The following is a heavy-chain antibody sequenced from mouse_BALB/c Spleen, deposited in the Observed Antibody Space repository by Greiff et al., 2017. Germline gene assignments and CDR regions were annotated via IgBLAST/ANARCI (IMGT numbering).Heavy chain of an antibody. CDR3: ARGTEDWYFDV. D-gene: IGHD4-1*01. J-gene: IGHJ1*01. CDR2: ISYSGST. Sequence: VQLQQSGPGLVKPSQSLSLTCTVTGYSFTSDYARNWIRQVPGNKLEWMGYISYSGSTSYNPSLKSRISITRDTSKNQFFLQLNPVTTEDTATYYCARGTEDWYFDVWGAGTTVTVSS. V-gene: IGHV3-2*02. CDR1: GYSFTSDYA.